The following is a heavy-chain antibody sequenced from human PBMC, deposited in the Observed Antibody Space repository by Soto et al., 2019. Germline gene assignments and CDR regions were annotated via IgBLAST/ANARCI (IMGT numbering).Heavy chain of an antibody. CDR2: IYHSGST. V-gene: IGHV4-30-2*01. CDR3: ARHEAPSGWYFDY. D-gene: IGHD6-19*01. Sequence: TLSLTCAVSGGSISSGGYSWNWIRQPLGKGPEWIGYIYHSGSTYYNPSLKSRVTISVDKSKNQFSLKLSSVTAADTAVYYCARHEAPSGWYFDYWGQGTLVTVSS. CDR1: GGSISSGGYS. J-gene: IGHJ4*02.